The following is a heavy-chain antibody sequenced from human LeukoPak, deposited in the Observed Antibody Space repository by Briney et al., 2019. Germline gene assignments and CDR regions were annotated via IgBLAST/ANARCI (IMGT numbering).Heavy chain of an antibody. V-gene: IGHV4-34*01. Sequence: SETLSLTCTVSGGSISSYYWSWIRQPPGKGLEWIGEINHSGSTNYNPSLKSRVTISVDTSKNQFSLKLSSVTAADTAVYYCARGMFSGLDYWGQGTLVTVSS. CDR2: INHSGST. D-gene: IGHD3-10*01. CDR1: GGSISSYY. CDR3: ARGMFSGLDY. J-gene: IGHJ4*02.